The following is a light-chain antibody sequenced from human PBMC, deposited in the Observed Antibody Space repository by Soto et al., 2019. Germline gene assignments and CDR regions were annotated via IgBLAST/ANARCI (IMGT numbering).Light chain of an antibody. J-gene: IGKJ1*01. V-gene: IGKV4-1*01. CDR1: QGVLYTSSNKNY. Sequence: DIVMTQSPDSLAVSLGERATTNCKSSQGVLYTSSNKNYLAWYQQKPGQPPKLLIYWASTRESGVPDRFSGSGSGTDFTLTISSLQAEDVAVYYCQQYCSSPWTFGQGTKMEIK. CDR3: QQYCSSPWT. CDR2: WAS.